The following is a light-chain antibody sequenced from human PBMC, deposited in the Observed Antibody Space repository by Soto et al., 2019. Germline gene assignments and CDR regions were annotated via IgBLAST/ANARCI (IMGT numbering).Light chain of an antibody. Sequence: DIQMTQSPSTLSASVGDRVTITCRASQSISSWLAWYQQKPGKAPKLLIYEASSLESGVPSRFSGSRSGTEFTLTISSLQPDDFATYYCHRYNSYCPRTFGQGTKVEIK. V-gene: IGKV1-5*03. CDR3: HRYNSYCPRT. CDR1: QSISSW. J-gene: IGKJ1*01. CDR2: EAS.